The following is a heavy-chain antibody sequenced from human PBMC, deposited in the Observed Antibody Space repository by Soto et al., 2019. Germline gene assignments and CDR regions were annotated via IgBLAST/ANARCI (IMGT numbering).Heavy chain of an antibody. CDR2: IWYDGSNK. J-gene: IGHJ4*02. D-gene: IGHD6-13*01. Sequence: GGSLRLSCAASGFTFSSYGMHWVRQAPGKGLEWVAVIWYDGSNKYYADSVKGRFTISRDNSKNTLYLQMNSLRAEDTAVYYCARDHIAAAGPYDYWGQGTLVTVS. CDR3: ARDHIAAAGPYDY. V-gene: IGHV3-33*01. CDR1: GFTFSSYG.